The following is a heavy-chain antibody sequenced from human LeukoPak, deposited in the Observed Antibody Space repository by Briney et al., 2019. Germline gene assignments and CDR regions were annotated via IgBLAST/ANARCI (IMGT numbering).Heavy chain of an antibody. V-gene: IGHV3-20*04. CDR2: INWSGGRT. D-gene: IGHD6-19*01. Sequence: GGSLRLXCAASGFTFDDYGMSWVRQAPGKGLESVSGINWSGGRTGYADSVKSRFTISRDNAKNSLYLQMNSLRAEDTALYYCAKRSNSGWNLDYWGQGTLVTVSS. J-gene: IGHJ4*02. CDR3: AKRSNSGWNLDY. CDR1: GFTFDDYG.